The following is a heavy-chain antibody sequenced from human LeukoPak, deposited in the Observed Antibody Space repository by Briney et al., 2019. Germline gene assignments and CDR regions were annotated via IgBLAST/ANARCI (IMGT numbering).Heavy chain of an antibody. CDR2: IGSVSSPV. D-gene: IGHD6-19*01. J-gene: IGHJ4*02. CDR1: GLTFSSDA. Sequence: GGSLRLSCAASGLTFSSDAMTWVRQAPGKGLEWIGYIGSVSSPVFYADSVKGRFTISRDNAKNSLYLQMNSLRAEDTAVYYCARDRGIAVEFDYWGQGTLVTVSS. V-gene: IGHV3-48*01. CDR3: ARDRGIAVEFDY.